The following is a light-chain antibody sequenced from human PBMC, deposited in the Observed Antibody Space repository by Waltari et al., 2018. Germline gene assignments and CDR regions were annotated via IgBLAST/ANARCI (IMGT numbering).Light chain of an antibody. Sequence: QSALTQPASVSGSPGQSITISCTGTSSDVGSYNLVSWYQQHPGKAPKLMIYEVTQRPSGVSNRFSGSKSGNTASLTISGLQAEDESDYYCCSYAGASTHVVFGGGTKVTVL. CDR3: CSYAGASTHVV. CDR2: EVT. V-gene: IGLV2-23*02. J-gene: IGLJ2*01. CDR1: SSDVGSYNL.